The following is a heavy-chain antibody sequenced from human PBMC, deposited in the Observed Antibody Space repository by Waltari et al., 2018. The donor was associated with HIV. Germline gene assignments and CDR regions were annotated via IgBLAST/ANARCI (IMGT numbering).Heavy chain of an antibody. CDR1: GGSFSGYY. V-gene: IGHV4-34*01. J-gene: IGHJ4*02. CDR2: INHSGST. Sequence: QVQLQQWGAGLLKPSETLSLTCAVYGGSFSGYYWSWIRQPPGQGLEWIGEINHSGSTNYNPSLKSRVTISVDTSKNQFSLKLSSVTAADTAVYYCARSARRDCSSTSCHDAYFDYWGQGTLVTVSS. D-gene: IGHD2-2*01. CDR3: ARSARRDCSSTSCHDAYFDY.